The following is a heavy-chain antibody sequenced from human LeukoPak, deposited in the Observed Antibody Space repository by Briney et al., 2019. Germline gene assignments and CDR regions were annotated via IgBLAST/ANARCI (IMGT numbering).Heavy chain of an antibody. V-gene: IGHV4-39*07. CDR3: ARAAGSWYLGWFDP. Sequence: SETLSLTCTVSGGSISSTIYYWGWIRQPPGKGLEWIGSVFYTGTTYYNPSLKSRVTISVDTSKNQFSLKLSSVTAADTAVYYCARAAGSWYLGWFDPWGQGTLVTVSS. J-gene: IGHJ5*02. D-gene: IGHD6-13*01. CDR1: GGSISSTIYY. CDR2: VFYTGTT.